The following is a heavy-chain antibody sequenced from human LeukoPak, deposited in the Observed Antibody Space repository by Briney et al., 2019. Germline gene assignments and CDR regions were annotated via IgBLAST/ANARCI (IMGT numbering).Heavy chain of an antibody. J-gene: IGHJ4*02. CDR1: GYTVTSYY. V-gene: IGHV1-46*01. CDR2: INPSDGST. CDR3: ARAYSNHLDF. Sequence: ASVTVSCKASGYTVTSYYMHWVRQAPGQGLEWMGIINPSDGSTTYGQKFQGRLTMTSDTSTSTVYMELSSLRSEDTAVYCCARAYSNHLDFWGQGTLVTVSS. D-gene: IGHD4-11*01.